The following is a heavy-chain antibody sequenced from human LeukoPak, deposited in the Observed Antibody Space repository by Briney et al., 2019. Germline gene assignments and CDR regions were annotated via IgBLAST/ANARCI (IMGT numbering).Heavy chain of an antibody. CDR3: AKSPGVNGYYFFDS. J-gene: IGHJ4*02. CDR2: ISGDGGST. Sequence: GDSLRLSCAASGFAFSNYAMSWVRQAPGKGLEWVSTISGDGGSTYYANSVMGRFTISRDNSKNTLYLQVNSLRVEDTAVYSCAKSPGVNGYYFFDSWGQGSLVTVSS. V-gene: IGHV3-23*01. D-gene: IGHD5-24*01. CDR1: GFAFSNYA.